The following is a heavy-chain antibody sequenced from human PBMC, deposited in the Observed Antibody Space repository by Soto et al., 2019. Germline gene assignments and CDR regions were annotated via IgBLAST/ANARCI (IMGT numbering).Heavy chain of an antibody. CDR1: GGSISNGGYY. CDR2: IYYSGST. D-gene: IGHD2-21*02. J-gene: IGHJ4*02. Sequence: QVQLQESGPGLVKPSQTLSLTCNVSGGSISNGGYYWSWIRQHPGKGLEWIGYIYYSGSTYYNPSLKSRVTISADTSKNQFSLKLRSATAADTAVYYCARIGVVTAIPYNWGQGTLITVSS. CDR3: ARIGVVTAIPYN. V-gene: IGHV4-31*03.